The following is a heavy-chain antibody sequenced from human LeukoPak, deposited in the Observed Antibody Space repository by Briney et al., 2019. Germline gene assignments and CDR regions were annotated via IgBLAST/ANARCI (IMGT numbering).Heavy chain of an antibody. V-gene: IGHV3-23*01. CDR3: AKGGRWDYYDSSH. J-gene: IGHJ3*01. CDR1: GLTFSSFA. Sequence: PGGSPRLSCAASGLTFSSFAMTWVRQAPGKGLEWVSGISGSGSTTYYADSVKGRFTISRDNSKNTLYLQMNSLRVEDTAIYYCAKGGRWDYYDSSHWGQGTMVTVSS. CDR2: ISGSGSTT. D-gene: IGHD3-22*01.